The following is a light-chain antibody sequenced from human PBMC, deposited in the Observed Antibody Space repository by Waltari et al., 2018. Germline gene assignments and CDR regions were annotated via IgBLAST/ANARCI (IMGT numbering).Light chain of an antibody. CDR2: GTS. J-gene: IGKJ4*01. V-gene: IGKV3-20*01. CDR1: QSVTSIS. CDR3: QQYDGEVVT. Sequence: DIVFTQSPGTLSLSPGERATLPCRASQSVTSISLTWYQKKVGQAPRLLIYGTSSRATGIPDRFSCSGSGTEFTLTISRLEPEDFAVYYCQQYDGEVVTFGGGTKVEI.